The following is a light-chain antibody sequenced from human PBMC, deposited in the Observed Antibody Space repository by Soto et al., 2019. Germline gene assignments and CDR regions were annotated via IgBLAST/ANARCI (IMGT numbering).Light chain of an antibody. CDR3: QQYGSSGT. J-gene: IGKJ1*01. CDR1: QIVSNNY. V-gene: IGKV3-20*01. CDR2: DAS. Sequence: DIVLAQSPGTVSLSPGERATLSCRASQIVSNNYLAWYQQKPGRAPRLLIYDASTRATGIPDRFSGSGSGTDFTLTISRLEPEDFAVYYCQQYGSSGTFGQGTKVDIK.